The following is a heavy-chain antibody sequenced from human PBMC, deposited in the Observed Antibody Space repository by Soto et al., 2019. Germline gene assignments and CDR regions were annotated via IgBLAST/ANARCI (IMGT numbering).Heavy chain of an antibody. V-gene: IGHV3-30*18. CDR2: ISDDGSNK. J-gene: IGHJ6*02. Sequence: PXGSLGLSCAASGFTVSSYGMHGVRQAPGKGLEWVAGISDDGSNKYYADSVKGRFTISRDNSKNTLYLQMNSLRAEDTAVYYSAKDILGYYYYYYGMDVWGQGTTVTVSS. CDR3: AKDILGYYYYYYGMDV. D-gene: IGHD3-9*01. CDR1: GFTVSSYG.